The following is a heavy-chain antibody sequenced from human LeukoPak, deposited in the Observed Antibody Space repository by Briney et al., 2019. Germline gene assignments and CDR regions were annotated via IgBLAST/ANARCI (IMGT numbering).Heavy chain of an antibody. J-gene: IGHJ6*03. Sequence: GGSLRLSCAASGFTLSSHYMNWVRQAPGKGLEWVSYSSTSGSPKYYSDSVKGRFTISRDNAKNSLYLQMNLLRAEDTAVYYCARDSHGDIAAPSGTGYYYMDVWGKGTTVTVSS. V-gene: IGHV3-48*03. CDR2: SSTSGSPK. D-gene: IGHD6-6*01. CDR1: GFTLSSHY. CDR3: ARDSHGDIAAPSGTGYYYMDV.